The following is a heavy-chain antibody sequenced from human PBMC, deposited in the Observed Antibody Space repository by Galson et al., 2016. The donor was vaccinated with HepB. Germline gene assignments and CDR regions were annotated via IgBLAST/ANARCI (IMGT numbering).Heavy chain of an antibody. D-gene: IGHD3-9*01. CDR2: ISSSGTTI. Sequence: SLRLSCAASGFTFSRYEMNWVRQAPGKGLEWVSYISSSGTTIYYADSVKGRFTISRDNAKNSLYLQMNGLRAEDTAVYYCAREPVRLDDLLTGPPKNPDYWGQGTLVTVSP. V-gene: IGHV3-48*03. CDR3: AREPVRLDDLLTGPPKNPDY. J-gene: IGHJ4*02. CDR1: GFTFSRYE.